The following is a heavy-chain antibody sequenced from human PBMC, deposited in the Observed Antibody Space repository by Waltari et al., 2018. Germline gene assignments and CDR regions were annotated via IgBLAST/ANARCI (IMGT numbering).Heavy chain of an antibody. V-gene: IGHV1-2*02. CDR2: INPNSGGT. CDR1: GYTFTGYD. D-gene: IGHD3-22*01. J-gene: IGHJ3*02. CDR3: ARNYYDSRAGAFDI. Sequence: QVQLGQSGAEVKKPGASGKVSCKASGYTFTGYDMHWVRQAPGQGLEWMGWINPNSGGTNYAQKFQGRVTMTRDTSISTAYMELSRLRSDDTAVYYCARNYYDSRAGAFDIWGQGTMVTVSS.